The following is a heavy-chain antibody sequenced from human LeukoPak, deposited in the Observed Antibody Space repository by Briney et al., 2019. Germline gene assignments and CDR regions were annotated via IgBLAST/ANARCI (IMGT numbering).Heavy chain of an antibody. CDR1: GFTFSSYG. CDR3: ARDLDYYDISGYSYYYYYGMYV. D-gene: IGHD3-22*01. CDR2: IWYDGSNK. V-gene: IGHV3-33*01. J-gene: IGHJ6*02. Sequence: GRSLRLSCAASGFTFSSYGMHWVRQAPGKGLEWVAVIWYDGSNKYYADSVKGRFTISRDNTKNTLYLQMNRPRAEDTAVYYCARDLDYYDISGYSYYYYYGMYVWGQGTTLTVAS.